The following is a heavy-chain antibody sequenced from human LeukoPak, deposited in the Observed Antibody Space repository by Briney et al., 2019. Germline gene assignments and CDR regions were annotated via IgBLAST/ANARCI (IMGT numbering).Heavy chain of an antibody. D-gene: IGHD3-22*01. J-gene: IGHJ4*02. V-gene: IGHV3-7*01. CDR3: ARAVYDSSGLGNY. Sequence: GGSLRLSCAASGFTFSSYWMSWVRQAPGKGLEWVANIKQGGSEKNYVNSVKGRFTISRDNAKNSLYLQMNGLRAEDMAVYYCARAVYDSSGLGNYWGQGTQVTVSS. CDR2: IKQGGSEK. CDR1: GFTFSSYW.